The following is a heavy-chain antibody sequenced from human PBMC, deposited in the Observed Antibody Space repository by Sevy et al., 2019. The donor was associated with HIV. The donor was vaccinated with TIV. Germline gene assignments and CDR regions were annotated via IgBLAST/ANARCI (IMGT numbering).Heavy chain of an antibody. Sequence: GGSLRLSCAASGFTFSSYAMHWVRQAPGKGLEWVAVISYDGNNKYHADSVKDRFTISRDNSKNTLYLQMNSLRAEDMAVYYGARDGSSGGLFLKDYYYFGMDVWGQGTTVTVSS. CDR1: GFTFSSYA. CDR3: ARDGSSGGLFLKDYYYFGMDV. J-gene: IGHJ6*02. D-gene: IGHD3-16*01. V-gene: IGHV3-30*04. CDR2: ISYDGNNK.